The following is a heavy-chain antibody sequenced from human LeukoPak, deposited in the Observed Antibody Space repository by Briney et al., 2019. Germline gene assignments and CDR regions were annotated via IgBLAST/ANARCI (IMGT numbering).Heavy chain of an antibody. Sequence: ASVKVSCKASGYTFTSYHMHWVQQAPGQGLEWMGIINPSGGSATYAQKFQGRVTMTRDTSTSTVYMEVSSLRSEDTAVYYCARARLGSSASADCWGQGTLVTVSS. J-gene: IGHJ4*02. D-gene: IGHD6-19*01. CDR3: ARARLGSSASADC. V-gene: IGHV1-46*01. CDR1: GYTFTSYH. CDR2: INPSGGSA.